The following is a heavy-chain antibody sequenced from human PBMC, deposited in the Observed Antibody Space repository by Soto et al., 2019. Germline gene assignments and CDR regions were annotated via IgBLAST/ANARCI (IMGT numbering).Heavy chain of an antibody. CDR1: GFTVSSNY. CDR3: ARAPSVRGSYHVGAFDI. Sequence: QPGGSLRLSCAASGFTVSSNYMSWVRQAPGKGLEWVSVIYSGGSTYYADSVKGRFTISRDNSKNTLYLQMNSLRAEDTAVYYCARAPSVRGSYHVGAFDIWGQGTMVTVSS. D-gene: IGHD1-26*01. J-gene: IGHJ3*02. CDR2: IYSGGST. V-gene: IGHV3-53*01.